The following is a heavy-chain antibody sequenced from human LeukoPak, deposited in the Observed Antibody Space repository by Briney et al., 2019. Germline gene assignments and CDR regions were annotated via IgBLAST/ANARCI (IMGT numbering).Heavy chain of an antibody. CDR2: ISSSGTTR. Sequence: GGSLRLSCAASGFIFSGSEMNWVRQAPGKGLEWVSGISSSGTTRYYADSVKGRFTISRDNANHSLYLQMSSLRAEDTAVYYCTGGGFDYWGQGTRVTVFS. CDR1: GFIFSGSE. J-gene: IGHJ4*02. V-gene: IGHV3-48*03. D-gene: IGHD1-14*01. CDR3: TGGGFDY.